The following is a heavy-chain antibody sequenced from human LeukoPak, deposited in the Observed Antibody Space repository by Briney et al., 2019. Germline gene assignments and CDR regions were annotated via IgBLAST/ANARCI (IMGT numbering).Heavy chain of an antibody. CDR1: GYTFTDYY. J-gene: IGHJ4*02. CDR2: INPNSGGT. CDR3: ARSEGRLYYFDY. V-gene: IGHV1-2*02. Sequence: ASVKVSCKASGYTFTDYYMHWVRQAPGQGLEWMGWINPNSGGTNYAQKFQGRVTMTWDTSISTAYMELSRLRSDDTAVYYCARSEGRLYYFDYWGQGTLVTVSS. D-gene: IGHD4/OR15-4a*01.